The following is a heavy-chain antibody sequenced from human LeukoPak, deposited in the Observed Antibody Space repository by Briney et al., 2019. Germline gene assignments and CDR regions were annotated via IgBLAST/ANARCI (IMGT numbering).Heavy chain of an antibody. CDR2: IYYSGST. J-gene: IGHJ5*02. Sequence: SETLSLTCTVSGGSISSYYWSWIRQPPGKGLEWIGYIYYSGSTNYNPSLKSRVTISVDTSKNQFSLKLSSVTAADTAVYYCAREFEDLSTRAGSYPFDPWGQGTLVTVSS. CDR3: AREFEDLSTRAGSYPFDP. V-gene: IGHV4-59*01. D-gene: IGHD3-10*01. CDR1: GGSISSYY.